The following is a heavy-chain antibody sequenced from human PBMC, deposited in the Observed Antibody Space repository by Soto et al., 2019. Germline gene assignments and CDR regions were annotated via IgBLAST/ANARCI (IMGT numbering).Heavy chain of an antibody. D-gene: IGHD6-6*01. CDR2: ISAYNGNT. Sequence: QVQLVQSGAEVKKPGASVKVSCKASGYTFTSYGISWVRQAPGQGLEWMGWISAYNGNTNYAQKLQGRVTMTTDTSTSTAYMELRSLRSDDTAVYYCARDLGPTLVYIRAYYYYGMDVWGQGTTVTVSS. CDR3: ARDLGPTLVYIRAYYYYGMDV. J-gene: IGHJ6*02. CDR1: GYTFTSYG. V-gene: IGHV1-18*04.